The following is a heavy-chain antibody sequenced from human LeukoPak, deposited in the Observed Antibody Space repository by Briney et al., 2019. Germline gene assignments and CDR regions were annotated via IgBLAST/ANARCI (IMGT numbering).Heavy chain of an antibody. Sequence: PSETLSLTCTVSGGSISSYYWSWIRQPPGKGLEWIGYIYYGGSTNYNPSLKSRVTISVDTSKNQFSLKLSSVTAADTAVYYCARGRKFYDILTGRNWFDPWGQGTLVTVSS. CDR1: GGSISSYY. CDR2: IYYGGST. J-gene: IGHJ5*02. D-gene: IGHD3-9*01. V-gene: IGHV4-59*01. CDR3: ARGRKFYDILTGRNWFDP.